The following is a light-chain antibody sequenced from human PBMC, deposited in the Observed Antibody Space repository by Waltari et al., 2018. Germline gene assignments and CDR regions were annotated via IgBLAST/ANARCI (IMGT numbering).Light chain of an antibody. J-gene: IGKJ5*01. CDR2: GAS. Sequence: EIVVTQSPATLSVSPGERATLSCRTSQTIDNNLAWYQQKPGQTPRLLIYGASTRAIGIPARFSGSGFGTEFTLTISSLQSEDVAVYYCQQYNNWLSVTFGQGTRLEI. V-gene: IGKV3-15*01. CDR1: QTIDNN. CDR3: QQYNNWLSVT.